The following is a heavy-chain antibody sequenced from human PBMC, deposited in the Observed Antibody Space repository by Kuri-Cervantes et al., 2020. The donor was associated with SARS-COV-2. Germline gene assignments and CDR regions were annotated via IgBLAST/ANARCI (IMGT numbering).Heavy chain of an antibody. J-gene: IGHJ6*02. CDR3: AKGELLWFGEQQSGGMDV. D-gene: IGHD3-10*01. CDR2: ISGSGGST. CDR1: GFTFSSYA. V-gene: IGHV3-23*01. Sequence: GGSLRLSCAASGFTFSSYAMSRVRQAPGKGLEWVSAISGSGGSTYYADSVKGRFTISRDNSMNTLYLQMNSLRAEDTAVYYCAKGELLWFGEQQSGGMDVWVQGTTVTVSS.